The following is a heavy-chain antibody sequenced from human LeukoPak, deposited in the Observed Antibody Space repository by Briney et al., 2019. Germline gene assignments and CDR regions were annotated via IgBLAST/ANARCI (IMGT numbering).Heavy chain of an antibody. CDR2: ISSSSSYI. J-gene: IGHJ4*02. D-gene: IGHD1-1*01. CDR1: GFTFSSYS. Sequence: PGGSLRLSCAASGFTFSSYSMSWVRQAPGKGLEWVSSISSSSSYIYYADSVKGRFTISRDNAKNSLYLQMNSLRAEDTAVYYCARGWELDFDYWGQGTLVTVSS. V-gene: IGHV3-21*01. CDR3: ARGWELDFDY.